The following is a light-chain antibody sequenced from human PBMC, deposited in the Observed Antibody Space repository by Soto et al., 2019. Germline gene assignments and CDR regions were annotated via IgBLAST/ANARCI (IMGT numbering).Light chain of an antibody. Sequence: AIQMTQSPSSLSASVGDRVTITCRASQDIRNDLGWYQQKPGKAPNLLIYAASTLQIGVPSRFIGSGSGTYFTLTISTLQHEDFATYYCIQGYNFAHTFGPGTNVDI. CDR1: QDIRND. V-gene: IGKV1-6*01. CDR2: AAS. CDR3: IQGYNFAHT. J-gene: IGKJ3*01.